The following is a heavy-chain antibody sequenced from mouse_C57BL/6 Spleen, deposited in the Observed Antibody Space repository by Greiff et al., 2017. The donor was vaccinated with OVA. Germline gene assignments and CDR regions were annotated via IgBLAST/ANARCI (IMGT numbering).Heavy chain of an antibody. CDR2: IDPETGGT. CDR1: GYTFTDYE. J-gene: IGHJ2*01. Sequence: QVQLQQSGAELVRPGASVTLSCKASGYTFTDYEMHWVKQTPVHGLEWIGAIDPETGGTAYNQKFKGKAILTADKSSSTAYMELRSLTSEDSAVYYCTRSETRELFDYWGQGTTITVSS. V-gene: IGHV1-15*01. CDR3: TRSETRELFDY.